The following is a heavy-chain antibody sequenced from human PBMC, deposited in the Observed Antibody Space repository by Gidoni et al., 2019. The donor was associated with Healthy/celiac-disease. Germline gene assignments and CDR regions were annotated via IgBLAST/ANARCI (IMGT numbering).Heavy chain of an antibody. CDR2: INHSGST. Sequence: QVQLQQWGAGLLKPSETLSLTCAVYGGSCSGYYWSWIRQPPGKGLEWIGEINHSGSTNYNPSLKSRVTISVDTSKNQFSLKLSSVTAADTAVYYCARGRGNLRITMVRGRVDYWGQGTLVTVSS. J-gene: IGHJ4*02. CDR1: GGSCSGYY. V-gene: IGHV4-34*01. CDR3: ARGRGNLRITMVRGRVDY. D-gene: IGHD3-10*01.